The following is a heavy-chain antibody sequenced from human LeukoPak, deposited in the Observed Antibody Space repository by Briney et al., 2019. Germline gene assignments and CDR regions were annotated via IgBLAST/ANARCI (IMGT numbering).Heavy chain of an antibody. D-gene: IGHD3-10*01. Sequence: PSETLSLTCTVSGGSISSYYWSWIRQPPGKGLEWIGYIYYSGSTNYNPSLKSRVTISVDTSKNQFSLKLSSVTAADTAVYYCARVGYGSGYVDYYYYYMDVWGKGTTVTVSS. CDR3: ARVGYGSGYVDYYYYYMDV. J-gene: IGHJ6*03. V-gene: IGHV4-59*01. CDR1: GGSISSYY. CDR2: IYYSGST.